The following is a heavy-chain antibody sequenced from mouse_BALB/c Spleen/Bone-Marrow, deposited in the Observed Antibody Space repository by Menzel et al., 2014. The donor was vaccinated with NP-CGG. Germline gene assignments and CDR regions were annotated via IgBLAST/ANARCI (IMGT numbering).Heavy chain of an antibody. CDR3: ARESYYYGKGAMDY. CDR2: IWSGGNT. CDR1: GLSLTDYG. Sequence: VNVVESGPGLVQPSQSLSITCTVSGLSLTDYGVHWVRQSPGKGLEWLGVIWSGGNTDYNAAFISRLSTSKDNSKSQVFLKMNNLQANDTAIYYCARESYYYGKGAMDYWGQGTSVTVSS. J-gene: IGHJ4*01. D-gene: IGHD1-1*01. V-gene: IGHV2-2*02.